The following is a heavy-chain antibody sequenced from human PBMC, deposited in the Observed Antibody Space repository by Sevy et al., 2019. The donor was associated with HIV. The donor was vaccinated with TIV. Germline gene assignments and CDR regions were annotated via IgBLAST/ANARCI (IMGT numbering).Heavy chain of an antibody. D-gene: IGHD6-19*01. CDR2: ISYDGSNK. CDR3: ARDLAVAGNWFDP. J-gene: IGHJ5*02. V-gene: IGHV3-30-3*01. Sequence: GGSLRLSCAASAFTFSSYAMHWVRQAPGKGLEWVAVISYDGSNKYYADSVKGRFTISRDNSKNTLYLQMNSLRAEDTAVYYCARDLAVAGNWFDPWGQGTLVTVSS. CDR1: AFTFSSYA.